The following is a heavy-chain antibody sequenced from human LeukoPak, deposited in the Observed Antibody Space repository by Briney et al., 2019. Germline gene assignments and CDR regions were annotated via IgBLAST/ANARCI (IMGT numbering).Heavy chain of an antibody. CDR2: IRYDGSNK. CDR1: GFTFSSYG. V-gene: IGHV3-30*02. J-gene: IGHJ3*02. CDR3: AKDSRYFDWNDAFDI. D-gene: IGHD3-9*01. Sequence: GGSLRLSCAASGFTFSSYGMHWVRQAPGKGLEWVAFIRYDGSNKYYADSVKGRFTISRDDSKNTLYLQMNSLGAEDTAVYYCAKDSRYFDWNDAFDIWGQGTMVTVSS.